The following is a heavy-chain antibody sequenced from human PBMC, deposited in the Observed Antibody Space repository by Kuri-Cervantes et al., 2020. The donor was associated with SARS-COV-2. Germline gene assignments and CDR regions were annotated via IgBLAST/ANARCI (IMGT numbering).Heavy chain of an antibody. Sequence: SETLSLTCTVSGGSISSHYWSWIRQPPGKGLEWIGYIYYSGSTNYNPSLKSRVTISVDTSKNQFSLKLSSVTAADTAVYYCARGPTVAASNSVFDPWGQGTLVTVSS. V-gene: IGHV4-59*08. CDR3: ARGPTVAASNSVFDP. D-gene: IGHD1-1*01. CDR1: GGSISSHY. J-gene: IGHJ5*02. CDR2: IYYSGST.